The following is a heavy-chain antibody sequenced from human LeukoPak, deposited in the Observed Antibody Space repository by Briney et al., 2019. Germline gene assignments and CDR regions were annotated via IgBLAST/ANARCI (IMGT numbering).Heavy chain of an antibody. Sequence: SQTLSLTCAVSGVSISSGGYSWSWIRQPPGKGLEWIGYIYYSGTTYYNPSLKSRVTISVDTSKDQFSLKLSSVTAADTAVYYCARGYVVAEGYGMDVWGQGTTVTVSS. CDR1: GVSISSGGYS. CDR2: IYYSGTT. J-gene: IGHJ6*02. CDR3: ARGYVVAEGYGMDV. V-gene: IGHV4-30-2*01. D-gene: IGHD2-2*01.